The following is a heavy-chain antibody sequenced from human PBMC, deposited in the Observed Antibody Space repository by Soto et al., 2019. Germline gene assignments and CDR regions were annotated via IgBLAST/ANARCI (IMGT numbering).Heavy chain of an antibody. CDR3: ARGGVATIFGDS. V-gene: IGHV3-48*02. CDR1: GFTFSRYS. J-gene: IGHJ4*02. CDR2: IDSSSKTI. D-gene: IGHD5-12*01. Sequence: EVQLVESGGGLVQPGGSLRVSCAASGFTFSRYSMNWVRQAPGKGLEWLSYIDSSSKTIYYADSVKGRFLISRDNAKNSLYLQMNSLRDEDTAVYHCARGGVATIFGDSWGQGTLVTVSS.